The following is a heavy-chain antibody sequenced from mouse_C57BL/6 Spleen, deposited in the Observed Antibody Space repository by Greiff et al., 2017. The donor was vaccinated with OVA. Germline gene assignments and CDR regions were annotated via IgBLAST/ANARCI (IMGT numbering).Heavy chain of an antibody. Sequence: VKLQQSGAELARPGASVKMSCKASGYTFTSYTMHWVKQRPGQGLEWIGYINPSSGYTKYNQKFKDKATLTADKSSSTAYMQLSSLTSEDSAVYYCARSLYGYDGAWFAYWGQGTLVTVSA. CDR3: ARSLYGYDGAWFAY. CDR2: INPSSGYT. D-gene: IGHD2-2*01. J-gene: IGHJ3*01. CDR1: GYTFTSYT. V-gene: IGHV1-4*01.